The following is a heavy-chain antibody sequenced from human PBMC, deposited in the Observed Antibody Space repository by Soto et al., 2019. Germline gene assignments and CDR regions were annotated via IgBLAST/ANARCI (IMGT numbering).Heavy chain of an antibody. V-gene: IGHV4-4*07. D-gene: IGHD3-3*01. J-gene: IGHJ4*02. Sequence: ETLSLSCTVSGGSISTYYCTWVRQPAGKGLEWIGRFETSGSTNSNPSLKRGVTMSVDTFENQFSLKLSSVTAADTAVYYCARGGHDFWSGPLDYWGQGSLVPVSS. CDR1: GGSISTYY. CDR2: FETSGST. CDR3: ARGGHDFWSGPLDY.